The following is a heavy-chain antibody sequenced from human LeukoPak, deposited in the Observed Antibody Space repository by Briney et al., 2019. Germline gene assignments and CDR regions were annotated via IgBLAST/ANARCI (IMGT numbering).Heavy chain of an antibody. CDR3: ARELRLPGYCSSTSCYGKGYYYYYGMDV. D-gene: IGHD2-2*01. V-gene: IGHV4-39*02. CDR1: GGSISSSSYY. J-gene: IGHJ6*02. CDR2: IYYSGST. Sequence: PSETLSLACTVSGGSISSSSYYWGWIRQPPGKGLEWIGSIYYSGSTYYNPSLKSRVTISVDTSKNQFSLKLSSVTAADTAVYYCARELRLPGYCSSTSCYGKGYYYYYGMDVWGQGTTDTVSS.